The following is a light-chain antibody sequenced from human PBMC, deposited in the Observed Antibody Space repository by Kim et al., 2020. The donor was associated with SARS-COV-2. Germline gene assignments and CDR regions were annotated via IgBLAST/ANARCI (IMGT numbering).Light chain of an antibody. Sequence: EIVLTQSPGPLSLSPGERATLSCRASQSVSSNYLAWHQQKPGQAPRLLIYAASSRDTGIPDRFSGSGSGTDFTLTISRLEPEDFAVYYCQQYTSSPGTFGQGTKVDIK. CDR2: AAS. CDR3: QQYTSSPGT. V-gene: IGKV3-20*01. J-gene: IGKJ1*01. CDR1: QSVSSNY.